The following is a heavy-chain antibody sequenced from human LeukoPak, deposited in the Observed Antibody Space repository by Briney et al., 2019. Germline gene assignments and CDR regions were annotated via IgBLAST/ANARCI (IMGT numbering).Heavy chain of an antibody. CDR3: GRDATRGGDFDF. D-gene: IGHD5-24*01. CDR1: GFTFTNYW. J-gene: IGHJ4*02. V-gene: IGHV3-7*04. Sequence: GGSLRLSCAASGFTFTNYWMAWVRQAPGKGLEWVAKVRPDGSEAEYVDSAKGRFTVSRDNAKNSLYLQMNSLRVEDTALYYCGRDATRGGDFDFWGQGTLVTVSS. CDR2: VRPDGSEA.